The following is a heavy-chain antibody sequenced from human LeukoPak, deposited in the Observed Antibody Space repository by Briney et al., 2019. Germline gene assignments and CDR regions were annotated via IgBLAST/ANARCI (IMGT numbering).Heavy chain of an antibody. CDR2: IYYSGST. Sequence: SETLSLTCTVSGGSISSSSYYWGWIRQPPGKGLEWIGSIYYSGSTYYNPSLKSRVTISVDTSKNQFSLKLSSVTAADTAVYYCARHSRYDIWLYYYYYMDVWGKGTTVTISS. J-gene: IGHJ6*03. D-gene: IGHD3-9*01. CDR1: GGSISSSSYY. V-gene: IGHV4-39*01. CDR3: ARHSRYDIWLYYYYYMDV.